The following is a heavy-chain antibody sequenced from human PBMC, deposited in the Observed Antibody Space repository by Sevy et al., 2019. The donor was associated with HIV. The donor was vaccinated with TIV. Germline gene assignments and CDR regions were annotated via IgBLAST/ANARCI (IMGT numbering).Heavy chain of an antibody. CDR1: GGSISSGGYY. CDR2: IYYSGST. J-gene: IGHJ6*02. Sequence: SETLSLTCTVSGGSISSGGYYWSWIRQHPGQGLEWIGYIYYSGSTYYNPSLKSRVTISVDTSKNQFSRKLSSVTAADTAVYYCARDRVMITFGGVIVGGQGNYYGMDVWGQGTTVTVSS. CDR3: ARDRVMITFGGVIVGGQGNYYGMDV. D-gene: IGHD3-16*02. V-gene: IGHV4-31*03.